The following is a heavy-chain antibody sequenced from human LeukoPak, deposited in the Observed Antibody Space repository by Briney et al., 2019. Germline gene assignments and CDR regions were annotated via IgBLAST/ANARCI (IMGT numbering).Heavy chain of an antibody. J-gene: IGHJ4*02. CDR2: IGHDGSYK. CDR3: ARDLGRGSFADY. V-gene: IGHV3-33*08. Sequence: GGSLRLSCAASGFTFSIYGMHWVRQAPGKGLEWLAVIGHDGSYKYYPDSVKGRFTISRDNSKNTLYLQMNSLGAEDTAVYYCARDLGRGSFADYWGQGTLVTVSS. D-gene: IGHD1-26*01. CDR1: GFTFSIYG.